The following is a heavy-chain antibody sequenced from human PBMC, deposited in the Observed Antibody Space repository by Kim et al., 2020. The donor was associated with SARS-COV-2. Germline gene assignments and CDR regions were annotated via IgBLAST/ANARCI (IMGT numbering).Heavy chain of an antibody. Sequence: SETLSLTCTVSGGSISSYYWSWIRQPPGKGLEWIGYIYYSGSTNYNPSLKSRVTISVDTSKNQFSLKLSSVTAADTAVYYCARHRMYYDSSGSQYYFDYWGQGTLVTVSS. CDR1: GGSISSYY. CDR2: IYYSGST. J-gene: IGHJ4*02. CDR3: ARHRMYYDSSGSQYYFDY. V-gene: IGHV4-59*08. D-gene: IGHD3-22*01.